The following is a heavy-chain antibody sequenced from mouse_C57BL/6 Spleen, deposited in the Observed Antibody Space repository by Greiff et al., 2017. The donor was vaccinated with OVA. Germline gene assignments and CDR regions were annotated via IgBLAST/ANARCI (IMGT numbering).Heavy chain of an antibody. CDR3: TGITTVVGDFDV. CDR1: GYTFTDYE. V-gene: IGHV1-15*01. J-gene: IGHJ1*03. Sequence: VHLVESGAELVRPGASVTLSCKASGYTFTDYEMHWVKQTPVHGLEWIGAIDPETGGTAYNQKFKGKAILTADKSSSTAYMELRSLTSEDSAVYYCTGITTVVGDFDVWGTGTTVTVSS. D-gene: IGHD1-1*01. CDR2: IDPETGGT.